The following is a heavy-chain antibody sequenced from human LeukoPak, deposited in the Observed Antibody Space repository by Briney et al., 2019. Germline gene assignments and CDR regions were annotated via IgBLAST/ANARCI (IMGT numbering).Heavy chain of an antibody. V-gene: IGHV5-51*01. CDR2: IYPGDSDT. CDR1: EYNFTTYW. J-gene: IGHJ5*02. D-gene: IGHD2-21*01. CDR3: ARHGFFGDSVAANWFDP. Sequence: GESLKISCKGSEYNFTTYWIAWVRQMPGKGLEWMGIIYPGDSDTRYSPSFQGQVTISADTSISIVYLQWSSLNASDTAIYYCARHGFFGDSVAANWFDPWGQGTLVTVSS.